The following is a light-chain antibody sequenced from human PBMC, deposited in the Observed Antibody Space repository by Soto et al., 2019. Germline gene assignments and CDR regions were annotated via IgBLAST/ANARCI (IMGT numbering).Light chain of an antibody. V-gene: IGKV1-27*01. CDR3: QKYNSSPLT. CDR2: AAS. J-gene: IGKJ4*01. Sequence: EIQMTQSPSSLSASVGDRVTITCRASLRISNYLAWYQQKPGKIPRLLIYAASTWHAGVPARFSGSGSGTDFTLTISSLKPEDVAAYYCQKYNSSPLTFGGGTKVEIK. CDR1: LRISNY.